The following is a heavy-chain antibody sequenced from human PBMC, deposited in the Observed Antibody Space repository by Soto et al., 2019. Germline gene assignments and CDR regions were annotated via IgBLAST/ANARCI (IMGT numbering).Heavy chain of an antibody. J-gene: IGHJ5*02. Sequence: GGSLRLSCAASGFTFSSYSMNWVRQAPGKGLEWVSYISSSSSTIYYADSVKGRFTISRDNAKNSLYLQMNSLRAEDTAVYYCARENYNWNPYFDPWGQGTLVTVS. CDR3: ARENYNWNPYFDP. V-gene: IGHV3-48*01. CDR2: ISSSSSTI. D-gene: IGHD1-20*01. CDR1: GFTFSSYS.